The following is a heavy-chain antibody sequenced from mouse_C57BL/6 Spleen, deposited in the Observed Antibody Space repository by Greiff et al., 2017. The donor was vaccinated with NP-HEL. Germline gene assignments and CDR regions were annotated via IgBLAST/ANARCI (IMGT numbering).Heavy chain of an antibody. J-gene: IGHJ2*01. CDR1: GFTFSSYA. CDR3: ARDQITTVVPFDY. D-gene: IGHD1-1*01. Sequence: EVKLQESGGGLVKPGGSLKLSCAASGFTFSSYAMSWVRQTPEKRLEWVATISDGGSYTYYPDNVKGRFTISRDNAKNNLYLQMSHLKSEDTAMYYCARDQITTVVPFDYWGQGTTLTVSS. CDR2: ISDGGSYT. V-gene: IGHV5-4*01.